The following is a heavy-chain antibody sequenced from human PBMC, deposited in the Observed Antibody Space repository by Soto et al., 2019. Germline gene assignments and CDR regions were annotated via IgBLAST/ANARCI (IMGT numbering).Heavy chain of an antibody. J-gene: IGHJ6*02. CDR2: IYYSGTT. Sequence: WIRQPPGKGLEWIGYIYYSGTTNYNPSLKSRVTISVDTSKNQFSLKLSSVTAADTAVYYCARARGELGYYYYGMDVWGQGTTVTVSS. V-gene: IGHV4-59*01. D-gene: IGHD3-10*01. CDR3: ARARGELGYYYYGMDV.